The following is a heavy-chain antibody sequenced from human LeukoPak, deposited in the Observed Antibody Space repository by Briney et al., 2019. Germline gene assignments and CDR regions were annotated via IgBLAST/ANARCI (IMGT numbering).Heavy chain of an antibody. CDR2: ISYDGSNK. CDR1: GFTFSSYA. Sequence: GGSLRLSCAASGFTFSSYAMHWVRQAPGKGLEWVAVISYDGSNKYYADSVKGRFTISRDNSKNTLYLQMNSLRAEDTAVYYCAKDRGYYSFDYWGQGTLVTVSS. CDR3: AKDRGYYSFDY. V-gene: IGHV3-30-3*01. D-gene: IGHD3-3*01. J-gene: IGHJ4*02.